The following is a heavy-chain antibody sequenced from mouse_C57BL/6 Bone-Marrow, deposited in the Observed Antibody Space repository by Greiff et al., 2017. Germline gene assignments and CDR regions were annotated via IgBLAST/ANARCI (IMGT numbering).Heavy chain of an antibody. D-gene: IGHD3-2*02. V-gene: IGHV1-80*01. J-gene: IGHJ3*01. CDR3: ARRRQLRLPWFAY. CDR1: GYAFSSYW. CDR2: IYPGDGDT. Sequence: VQLQQSGAELVKPGASVKISCKASGYAFSSYWMNWVKQRPGKGLEWIGQIYPGDGDTNYNGKFKGKATLTADKSSSTAYMQLSSLTSEDSAVYFCARRRQLRLPWFAYWGQGTLVTVSA.